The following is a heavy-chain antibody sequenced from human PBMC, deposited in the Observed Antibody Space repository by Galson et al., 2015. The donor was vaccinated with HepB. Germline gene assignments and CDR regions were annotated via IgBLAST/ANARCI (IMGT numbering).Heavy chain of an antibody. CDR2: ISSNGGST. V-gene: IGHV3-64D*06. CDR3: VKLVAYWADTANY. J-gene: IGHJ4*02. CDR1: GFTFSSYA. Sequence: SLRLSCAASGFTFSSYAMHWVRQAPGKGLEYVSAISSNGGSTYYADSVKGRFTISRDNSKNTLYLQMSSLRAEDTAVYYCVKLVAYWADTANYWGQGTLVTVSS. D-gene: IGHD5-18*01.